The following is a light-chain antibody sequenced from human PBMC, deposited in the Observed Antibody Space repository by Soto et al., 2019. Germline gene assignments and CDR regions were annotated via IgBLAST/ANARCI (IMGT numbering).Light chain of an antibody. CDR3: QHYGSPLT. Sequence: EIVLTQSPGTLSLSPGGRATLSCRASQSVRSSYLAWYQQRPGQAPRLLIFGASFRATGSPDRCSGSGSGTDFTLTISRLEPEDFAVYYCQHYGSPLTFGGGTKVEIK. CDR1: QSVRSSY. J-gene: IGKJ4*01. V-gene: IGKV3-20*01. CDR2: GAS.